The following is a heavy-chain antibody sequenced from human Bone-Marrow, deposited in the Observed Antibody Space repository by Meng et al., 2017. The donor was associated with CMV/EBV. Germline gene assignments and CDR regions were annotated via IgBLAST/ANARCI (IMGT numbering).Heavy chain of an antibody. J-gene: IGHJ6*01. CDR3: ASSLGSSGWPYYYYGMDV. V-gene: IGHV1-69*10. D-gene: IGHD6-19*01. CDR2: IIPILGIA. CDR1: GGTFSSYA. Sequence: SVKVSCKASGGTFSSYAISWVRQAPGQGLEWMGGIIPILGIANYAQKFQGRVTITADKSTSTAYMELSSLRSEDTAVYYCASSLGSSGWPYYYYGMDVWGQGTTVPVSS.